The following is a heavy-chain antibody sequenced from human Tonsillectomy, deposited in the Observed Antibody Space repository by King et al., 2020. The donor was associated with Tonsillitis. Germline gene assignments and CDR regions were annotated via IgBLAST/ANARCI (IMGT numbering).Heavy chain of an antibody. CDR1: GFTVSSNY. V-gene: IGHV3-66*01. CDR3: ARELWFGDYYFDY. J-gene: IGHJ4*02. D-gene: IGHD3-10*01. Sequence: VQLVESGGGLVQPGGSLRLSCAASGFTVSSNYMSWVRQAPGKGLEWVSVIYSGGSTYYADSVKGRFTISRDNSKNTLYLQMNSLRAEDTAVYYYARELWFGDYYFDYWGQGTLVTVSS. CDR2: IYSGGST.